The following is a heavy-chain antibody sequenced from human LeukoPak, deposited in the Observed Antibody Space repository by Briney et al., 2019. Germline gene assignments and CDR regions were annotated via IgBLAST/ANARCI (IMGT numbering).Heavy chain of an antibody. CDR3: ARDDGGDSNNAFDI. D-gene: IGHD2-21*02. J-gene: IGHJ3*02. CDR1: GYTFTGYY. V-gene: IGHV1-2*02. Sequence: ASVEVSCKSSGYTFTGYYMHWVRQAPGQGLEWMGWINAKSGGTNYAQKFQGRVTMTRDTSSSTAYMELSRLGSDDTAVYYCARDDGGDSNNAFDIWGQGTMVTVSS. CDR2: INAKSGGT.